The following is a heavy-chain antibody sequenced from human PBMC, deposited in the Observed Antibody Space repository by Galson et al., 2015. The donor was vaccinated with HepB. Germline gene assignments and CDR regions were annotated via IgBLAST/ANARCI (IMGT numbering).Heavy chain of an antibody. V-gene: IGHV3-21*01. D-gene: IGHD6-19*01. J-gene: IGHJ5*02. Sequence: SLRLSCAASGFTFSSYSMNWVCQAPGKGLEWVSSISSSSSYIYYADSVKGRFTISRDNAKNSLCLQMNSLRAEDTAVYYCARESRGIAVAGTNREYNWFDPWGQGTLVTVSS. CDR2: ISSSSSYI. CDR1: GFTFSSYS. CDR3: ARESRGIAVAGTNREYNWFDP.